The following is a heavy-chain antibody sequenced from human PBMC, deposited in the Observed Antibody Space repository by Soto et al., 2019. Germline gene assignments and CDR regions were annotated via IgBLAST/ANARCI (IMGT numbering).Heavy chain of an antibody. Sequence: EVQLVESGGGLVQPGGSMRLSCAASGFTFSSYWMHWVRQVPGKGLVWVSRSNSDGTSTSYAASVKGRFTISRDNAKNTLYVQMNSLRAEDTAVYYWARGTPHYDFWSGFDWFDSWGQGTLVTVSS. V-gene: IGHV3-74*01. CDR3: ARGTPHYDFWSGFDWFDS. CDR1: GFTFSSYW. D-gene: IGHD3-3*01. CDR2: SNSDGTST. J-gene: IGHJ5*01.